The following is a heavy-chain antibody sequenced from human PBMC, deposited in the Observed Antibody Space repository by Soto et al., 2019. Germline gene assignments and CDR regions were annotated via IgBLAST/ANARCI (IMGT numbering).Heavy chain of an antibody. Sequence: QVQLVQSGAEVKKPGSSGKVSCKASEGTFSSYAISWLRQAPGQGLEWMGGIIPIFGTANYAQKFQGRVTITADESTSTAYMELSSLRSEDTAVYYCARGGHWNVRVKTYMDVWGQGTTVTVSS. J-gene: IGHJ6*02. V-gene: IGHV1-69*01. CDR3: ARGGHWNVRVKTYMDV. CDR1: EGTFSSYA. D-gene: IGHD1-1*01. CDR2: IIPIFGTA.